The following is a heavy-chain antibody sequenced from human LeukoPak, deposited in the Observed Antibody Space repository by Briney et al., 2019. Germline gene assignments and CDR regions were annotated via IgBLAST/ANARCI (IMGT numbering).Heavy chain of an antibody. D-gene: IGHD2-8*01. J-gene: IGHJ4*02. Sequence: SETLSLTCTVSGGSISSYYWSWIRQPAGKGLEWIGRINTSGNTNYNPSLKSRVTMSVDTSKDQFSLKLSSVTAADSAVYYCAREPYCSNGICYQRYYFDYWGQGTLVTVSS. V-gene: IGHV4-4*07. CDR3: AREPYCSNGICYQRYYFDY. CDR1: GGSISSYY. CDR2: INTSGNT.